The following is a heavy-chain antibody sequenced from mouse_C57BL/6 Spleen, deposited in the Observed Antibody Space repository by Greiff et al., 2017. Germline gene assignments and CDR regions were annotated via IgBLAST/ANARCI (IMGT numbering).Heavy chain of an antibody. V-gene: IGHV1-55*01. J-gene: IGHJ2*01. CDR2: IYPGSGST. CDR1: GYTFTSYW. D-gene: IGHD2-2*01. CDR3: ARGEVLWLRRGGFDY. Sequence: VQLQQPGAELVKPGASVKMSCKASGYTFTSYWITWVKQRPGQGLEWIGDIYPGSGSTNYNEKFKSKATLTVDTSSSTAYMQLSSLTSEDSAVXYWARGEVLWLRRGGFDYWGQGTTLTVSS.